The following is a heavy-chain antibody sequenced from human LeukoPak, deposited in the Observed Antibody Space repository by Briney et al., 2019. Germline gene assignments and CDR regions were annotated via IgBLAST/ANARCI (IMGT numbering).Heavy chain of an antibody. V-gene: IGHV4-4*02. CDR3: ARVGRNYYDSSGYLYIDY. CDR1: GGSISSSNW. D-gene: IGHD3-22*01. CDR2: IYHSGST. J-gene: IGHJ4*02. Sequence: SETLSLTCTVSGGSISSSNWWSWVRQPPGKGLEWIGEIYHSGSTNYNPSLKSRVTISVDKSKNQFSLKLSSVTAADTAVYYCARVGRNYYDSSGYLYIDYWGQGTLVTVSS.